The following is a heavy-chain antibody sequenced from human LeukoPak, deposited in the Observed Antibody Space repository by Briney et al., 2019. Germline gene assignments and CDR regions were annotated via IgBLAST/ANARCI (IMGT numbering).Heavy chain of an antibody. V-gene: IGHV3-48*02. J-gene: IGHJ4*02. CDR3: GRARDATTVPSY. D-gene: IGHD4-17*01. CDR1: GITFSSYS. CDR2: ISSSSSTI. Sequence: GGSLRLSCAASGITFSSYSMNWVRQAPGKGLEWVSYISSSSSTIYYADSVKGRFTISRDNAENSLYLQMNSLRDEDTAVYYCGRARDATTVPSYWGQGTLVTVSS.